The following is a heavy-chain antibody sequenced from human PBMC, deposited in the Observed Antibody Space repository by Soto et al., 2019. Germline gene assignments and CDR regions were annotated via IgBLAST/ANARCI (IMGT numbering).Heavy chain of an antibody. Sequence: PSETLSLTCDVSGDTISTGGYTWAWIRQPPGKALEWIGHTYHSGNPYYNPSLKSRVTISVDTSKNQFSLKLSSVTAADTAVYYCARQKTYYYNSGNFPAYFDSWGQGTLVTVSS. CDR2: TYHSGNP. CDR1: GDTISTGGYT. D-gene: IGHD3-10*01. J-gene: IGHJ4*02. V-gene: IGHV4-30-2*01. CDR3: ARQKTYYYNSGNFPAYFDS.